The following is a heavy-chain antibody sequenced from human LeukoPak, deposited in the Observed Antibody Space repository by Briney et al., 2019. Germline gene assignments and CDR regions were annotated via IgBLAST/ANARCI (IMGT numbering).Heavy chain of an antibody. CDR1: GFTFSSYA. V-gene: IGHV3-23*01. Sequence: GGSLRLSCAASGFTFSSYAMSWVRQAPGKGLQWVSGISGTSTNTYYADSVKGRFTISRDNSKNTLYPQMNSLRAEDTAVYYCAGGSGWDRGYYYYYGMDVWGQGTTVTVSS. D-gene: IGHD6-19*01. J-gene: IGHJ6*02. CDR2: ISGTSTNT. CDR3: AGGSGWDRGYYYYYGMDV.